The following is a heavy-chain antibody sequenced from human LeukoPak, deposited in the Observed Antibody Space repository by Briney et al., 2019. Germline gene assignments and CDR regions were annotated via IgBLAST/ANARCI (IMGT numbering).Heavy chain of an antibody. CDR1: GGSISSYY. CDR2: IYYSGST. V-gene: IGHV4-59*12. J-gene: IGHJ3*02. CDR3: TRDLTQYYDVWSGSHGFDI. Sequence: SETLSLTCTVSGGSISSYYWSWIRQPPGKGLEWIGYIYYSGSTNYNPSLKSRVTISVDTSKNQFSLKLSSVTAADTAVYYCTRDLTQYYDVWSGSHGFDIWGQGTMVIVSS. D-gene: IGHD3-3*01.